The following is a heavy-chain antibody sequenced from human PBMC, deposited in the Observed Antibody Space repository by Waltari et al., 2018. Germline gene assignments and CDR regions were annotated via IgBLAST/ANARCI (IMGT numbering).Heavy chain of an antibody. CDR1: GYTFPGYY. V-gene: IGHV1-2*02. J-gene: IGHJ5*02. CDR3: ARGDYGDYVRWFDP. CDR2: INPNSGGT. Sequence: QVQLVQSGAEVKKPGASVKVSCQASGYTFPGYYTPWVRQAPGQGLGWMGWINPNSGGTNYAQKFQGRVTMTRDTSISTAYMELSRLRSDDTAVYYCARGDYGDYVRWFDPWGQGTLVTVSS. D-gene: IGHD4-17*01.